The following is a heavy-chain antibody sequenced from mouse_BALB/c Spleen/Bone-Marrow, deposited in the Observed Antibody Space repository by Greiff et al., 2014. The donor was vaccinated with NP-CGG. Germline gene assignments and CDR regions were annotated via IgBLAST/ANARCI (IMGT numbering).Heavy chain of an antibody. CDR2: FYPGSGSI. D-gene: IGHD1-1*01. CDR3: ARHEDYGSSYYYAMDY. Sequence: VQLVESGAELVKPGASVKLSCKASGYTFTEYIIHWVKQRSGQGLEWIGWFYPGSGSIKYNEKFKDKATLTADKSSSTVYMELVRVPSDDSAVYFCARHEDYGSSYYYAMDYWGQGTSVTVSS. CDR1: GYTFTEYI. V-gene: IGHV1-62-2*01. J-gene: IGHJ4*01.